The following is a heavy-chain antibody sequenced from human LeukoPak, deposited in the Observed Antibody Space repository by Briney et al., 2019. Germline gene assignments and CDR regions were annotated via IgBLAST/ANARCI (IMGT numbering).Heavy chain of an antibody. CDR2: ISAENGNT. J-gene: IGHJ4*02. V-gene: IGHV1-18*01. Sequence: ASVKVSCKASGYTFNKYGITWVRQAPGQGLEWMGWISAENGNTNYAKKVQGRVTMTTDTSTSTAYMELRSLRSDDTAAYYCARDLLGHCSDGVCYEVLDYWGQGTLVTVPS. CDR3: ARDLLGHCSDGVCYEVLDY. CDR1: GYTFNKYG. D-gene: IGHD2-8*01.